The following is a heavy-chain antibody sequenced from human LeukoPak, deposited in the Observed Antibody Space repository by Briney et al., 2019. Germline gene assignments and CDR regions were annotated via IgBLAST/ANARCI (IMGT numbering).Heavy chain of an antibody. Sequence: ASVKVSSKASGYTFTSYAMHWVRQAPGQRLEWMGWINAGNGNTKYSQKFQGRVTITRDTSASTAYMELSSLRSEDTAVYYCARDRPPLYSSSCYVGSFDPWGQGTLVTVSS. CDR1: GYTFTSYA. CDR3: ARDRPPLYSSSCYVGSFDP. D-gene: IGHD6-13*01. V-gene: IGHV1-3*01. J-gene: IGHJ5*02. CDR2: INAGNGNT.